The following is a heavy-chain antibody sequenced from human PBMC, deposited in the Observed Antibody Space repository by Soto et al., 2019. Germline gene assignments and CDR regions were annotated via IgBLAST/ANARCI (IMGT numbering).Heavy chain of an antibody. CDR3: AKTVGATKLEDY. Sequence: EVQVLESGGALVYPTGSLRLSCSASGFNFTNHVINWVRQAPGKGLEWVSSISNSDDVGFYADSVRGRFIVSRDISTNSVLLQMNFLRVEDTAIYYWAKTVGATKLEDYWGQGTLVTVSS. CDR2: ISNSDDVG. J-gene: IGHJ4*02. D-gene: IGHD1-26*01. V-gene: IGHV3-23*01. CDR1: GFNFTNHV.